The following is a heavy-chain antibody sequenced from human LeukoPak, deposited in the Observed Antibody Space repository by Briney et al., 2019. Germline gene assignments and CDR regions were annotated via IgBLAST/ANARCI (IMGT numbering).Heavy chain of an antibody. D-gene: IGHD3-10*01. CDR3: AGGYYGSGIMYHYYYYMDV. V-gene: IGHV3-21*01. CDR1: GFTFSSYS. Sequence: GRSLRLSCAASGFTFSSYSMSWVRQAPGKGLGWVPSISSSSSYIYYADSVEGRFTISRDNAKNSLYLQMNSLGAEDTAVYYCAGGYYGSGIMYHYYYYMDVWGKGTTVTVSS. CDR2: ISSSSSYI. J-gene: IGHJ6*03.